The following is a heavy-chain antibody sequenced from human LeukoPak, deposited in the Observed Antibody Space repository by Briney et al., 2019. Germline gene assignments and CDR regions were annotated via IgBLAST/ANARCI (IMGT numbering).Heavy chain of an antibody. Sequence: SGGSLRLSCAASGFTFSSYAMHGVPQAPAKGLEWVAVISYDGSNKYYADSVKGRFTISRDNSKNTLYLQMNSLRAEDTAVYYCASRLFDYWGQGTLVTVSS. CDR3: ASRLFDY. CDR2: ISYDGSNK. V-gene: IGHV3-30-3*01. J-gene: IGHJ4*02. CDR1: GFTFSSYA.